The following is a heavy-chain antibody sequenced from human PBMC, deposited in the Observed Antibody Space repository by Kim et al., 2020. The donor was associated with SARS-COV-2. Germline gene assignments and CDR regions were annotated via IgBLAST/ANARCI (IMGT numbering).Heavy chain of an antibody. Sequence: AYAASVKGRFTISRDDAKTTEYLQMNSLKTEDTAVDYCTGSGYSYGGADYWGQGTLVTVYS. V-gene: IGHV3-73*01. CDR3: TGSGYSYGGADY. J-gene: IGHJ4*02. D-gene: IGHD5-18*01.